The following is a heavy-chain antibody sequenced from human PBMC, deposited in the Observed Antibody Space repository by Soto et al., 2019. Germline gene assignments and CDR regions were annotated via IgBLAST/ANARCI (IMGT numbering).Heavy chain of an antibody. CDR3: ARGRPLRNFDHDGMDV. D-gene: IGHD3-16*01. CDR1: GGTFSSYA. CDR2: IIPMFGTA. Sequence: QVQLVQSGAEVKKPGSSVKVSCKASGGTFSSYAVRWVRRAPGQGLEWMGGIIPMFGTAESAQQFQGRVTITAGESTSTVYMELSSLRAEDTAVYYCARGRPLRNFDHDGMDVWGQGTTVTVSS. J-gene: IGHJ6*02. V-gene: IGHV1-69*01.